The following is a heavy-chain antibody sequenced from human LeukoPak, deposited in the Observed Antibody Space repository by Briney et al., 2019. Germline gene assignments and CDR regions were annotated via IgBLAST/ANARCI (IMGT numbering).Heavy chain of an antibody. V-gene: IGHV5-51*01. CDR1: GYSFFNYW. CDR3: ARSPPGYYDSSGYCDY. D-gene: IGHD3-22*01. J-gene: IGHJ4*02. CDR2: IYPGDSDT. Sequence: GESLKISCKGSGYSFFNYWIGWVRQMPGKGLEWMGIIYPGDSDTRYSPSFQGQVTISADKSISTAYLQWSSLKASDTAMYYCARSPPGYYDSSGYCDYWGQGTLVTVSS.